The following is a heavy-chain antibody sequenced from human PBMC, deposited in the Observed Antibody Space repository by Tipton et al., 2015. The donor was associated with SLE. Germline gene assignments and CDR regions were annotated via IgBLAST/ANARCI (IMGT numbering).Heavy chain of an antibody. Sequence: TLSLTCAVSGGSISSSNWWSWVRQPPGKGLEWIGEINHSGSTNYNPSLKSRVTISVDTSKNQFSLKLSSVTAADTAVYYCARMWYSGSYGPFDYWGQGTLVTVSS. D-gene: IGHD1-26*01. CDR1: GGSISSSNW. CDR2: INHSGST. CDR3: ARMWYSGSYGPFDY. V-gene: IGHV4-4*02. J-gene: IGHJ4*02.